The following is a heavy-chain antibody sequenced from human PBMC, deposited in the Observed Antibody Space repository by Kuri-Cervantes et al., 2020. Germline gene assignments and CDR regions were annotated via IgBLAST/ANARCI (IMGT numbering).Heavy chain of an antibody. CDR3: ARDKSTGVFDY. V-gene: IGHV4-39*02. Sequence: SETLSLTCTVSGGSISSSSYYWGWIRQPPGKGLEWIGSIYYSGSTYYNPSLKSRVTISVDTSKNQFSLNLSSVTAADTAVYYCARDKSTGVFDYWGQGTLVTVSS. D-gene: IGHD7-27*01. J-gene: IGHJ4*02. CDR2: IYYSGST. CDR1: GGSISSSSYY.